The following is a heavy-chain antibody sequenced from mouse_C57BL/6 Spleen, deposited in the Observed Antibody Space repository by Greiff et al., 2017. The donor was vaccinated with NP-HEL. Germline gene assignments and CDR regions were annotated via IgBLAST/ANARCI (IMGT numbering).Heavy chain of an antibody. D-gene: IGHD2-3*01. CDR1: GFTFSSYG. J-gene: IGHJ3*01. CDR3: ARHNNDGYYVKFAY. CDR2: ISSGGSYT. V-gene: IGHV5-6*01. Sequence: EVQLVESGGDLVKPGGSLKLSCAASGFTFSSYGMSWVRQTPDKRLEWVATISSGGSYTYYPDSVKGRFTISRDNAKNTLYLQMSSLKSEDTAMYYCARHNNDGYYVKFAYWGQGTLVTVSA.